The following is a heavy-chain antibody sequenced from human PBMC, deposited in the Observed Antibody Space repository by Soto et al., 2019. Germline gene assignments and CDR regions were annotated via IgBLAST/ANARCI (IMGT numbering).Heavy chain of an antibody. V-gene: IGHV3-11*01. CDR3: ARDRWAAVDTPWLDP. CDR1: GFTVSDYF. D-gene: IGHD6-13*01. Sequence: QVQLVASGGGLVKPGGSLRLSCAASGFTVSDYFMSWIRQAPGKGPEYLSHISNSATTLYYADSVKGRFTISRDNAKNSLNLEMNSLRPEDTAVYYCARDRWAAVDTPWLDPWGQGTLVTVSS. CDR2: ISNSATTL. J-gene: IGHJ5*02.